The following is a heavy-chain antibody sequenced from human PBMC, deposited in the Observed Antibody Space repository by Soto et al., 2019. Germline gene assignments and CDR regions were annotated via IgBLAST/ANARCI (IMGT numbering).Heavy chain of an antibody. CDR2: INPNSGGT. V-gene: IGHV1-2*04. Sequence: ASVKVSCKASGYTFTGYYMHWVRQAPGQGLEWMGWINPNSGGTNYAQKFQGWVTMTRDTSISTAYMELSRLRSDDTAVYYCARSGGAQNNYYYYGMDVWGQGTTVTVS. CDR1: GYTFTGYY. CDR3: ARSGGAQNNYYYYGMDV. J-gene: IGHJ6*02. D-gene: IGHD2-21*01.